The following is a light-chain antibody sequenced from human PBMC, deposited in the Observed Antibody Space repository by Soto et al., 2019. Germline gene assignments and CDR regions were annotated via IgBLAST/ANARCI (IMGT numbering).Light chain of an antibody. CDR3: QTWGSGIVV. CDR2: LNSDGSH. CDR1: SGHSNYA. J-gene: IGLJ2*01. V-gene: IGLV4-69*01. Sequence: QLVLTQSPSASASLGASVKLTCTLSSGHSNYAIAWHQQQSEKGPRYLMKLNSDGSHSKGDGIPDRFSGSSSGAERYLTIPRLQSEEEADYYCQTWGSGIVVFGGGTKVTVL.